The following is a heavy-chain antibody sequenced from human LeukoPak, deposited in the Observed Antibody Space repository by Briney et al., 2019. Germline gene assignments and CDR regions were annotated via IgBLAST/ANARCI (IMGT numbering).Heavy chain of an antibody. Sequence: PGGSLRLSCAASGFTLSSYSMHWVRQAPGKGLEWVSSITGGSTFIHYADSLQGRFTVSRDNAKNSLYLQMSSLRAEDTAVYYCGRATLSFGFFVLGGGGPLVLVPWG. D-gene: IGHD3-16*01. J-gene: IGHJ5*02. CDR3: GRATLSFGFFVLGGGGPLVLVP. CDR2: ITGGSTFI. CDR1: GFTLSSYS. V-gene: IGHV3-21*01.